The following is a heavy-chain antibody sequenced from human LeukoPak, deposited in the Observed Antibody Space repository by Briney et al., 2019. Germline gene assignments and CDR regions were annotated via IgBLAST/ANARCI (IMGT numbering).Heavy chain of an antibody. CDR3: ARARDGYNPYYFDY. D-gene: IGHD5-24*01. Sequence: PSETLSLTCTVSGGSISSYYWSWIRQPAGKGLEWIGRIYTSGSTNYNPSLKSRVTMSVDTSKNHFSLKLSSVTAADTAVYYCARARDGYNPYYFDYWGQGTLVTVSS. CDR1: GGSISSYY. J-gene: IGHJ4*02. CDR2: IYTSGST. V-gene: IGHV4-4*07.